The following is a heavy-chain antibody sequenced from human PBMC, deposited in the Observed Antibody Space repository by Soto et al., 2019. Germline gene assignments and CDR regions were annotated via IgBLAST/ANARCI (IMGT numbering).Heavy chain of an antibody. D-gene: IGHD3-9*01. CDR3: ASCAYYDILTGPHYYGMDV. V-gene: IGHV1-69*13. CDR1: GYTFTSYA. Sequence: SVKVSCKASGYTFTSYAISWVRQEPGQGLEWMGEIIPIFGTANYAQKFQGRVTITADESTSTAYMELSSLRSEDTAVYYCASCAYYDILTGPHYYGMDVWGQGTTVTVSS. J-gene: IGHJ6*02. CDR2: IIPIFGTA.